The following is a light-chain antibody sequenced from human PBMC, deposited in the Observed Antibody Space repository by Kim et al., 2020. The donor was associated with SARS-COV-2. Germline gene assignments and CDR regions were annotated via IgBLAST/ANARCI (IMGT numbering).Light chain of an antibody. V-gene: IGLV1-51*01. CDR2: DSD. Sequence: QSVVTQPPSVSAASGQKVTISCSGSSSNIVNNFVSWYKHFPGTAPKLLIYDSDKRPSGIPDRFSASKSGTSATLGITGLQTGDEAEYYCATWDHSLSAVVFGGGTQLTVL. J-gene: IGLJ2*01. CDR1: SSNIVNNF. CDR3: ATWDHSLSAVV.